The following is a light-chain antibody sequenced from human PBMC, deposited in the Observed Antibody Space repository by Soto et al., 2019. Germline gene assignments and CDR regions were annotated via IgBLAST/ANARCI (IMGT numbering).Light chain of an antibody. V-gene: IGKV1-5*01. CDR2: DAS. CDR1: QSINSW. Sequence: DIQMTQSPSTLSASVGDRVTITCRASQSINSWLARYQQKPGKAPKLLIYDASSLESGVPSRFSGSGSGTESALTISRLQPDDFATYYCQQYNSYLFTIGPGTQVDIK. CDR3: QQYNSYLFT. J-gene: IGKJ3*01.